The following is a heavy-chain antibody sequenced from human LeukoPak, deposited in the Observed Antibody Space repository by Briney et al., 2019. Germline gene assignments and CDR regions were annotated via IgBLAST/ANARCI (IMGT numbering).Heavy chain of an antibody. J-gene: IGHJ5*02. CDR2: ISPDGGVQ. V-gene: IGHV3-7*01. Sequence: GGSLRLSCAASGFTFSTYWMTWVRQAPGKGLEWVANISPDGGVQSYVDPVKGRFSISRDNAKNSLYLQMHSLRAEDTAVYYCAGNLVAAAPGDAWGQGTLVTVSS. CDR1: GFTFSTYW. D-gene: IGHD2-2*01. CDR3: AGNLVAAAPGDA.